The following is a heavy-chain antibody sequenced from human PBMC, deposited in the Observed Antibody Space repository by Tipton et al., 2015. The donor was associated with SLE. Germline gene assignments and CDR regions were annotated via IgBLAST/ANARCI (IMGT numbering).Heavy chain of an antibody. D-gene: IGHD2-2*01. CDR1: GVSISGRY. CDR3: ARHQAGYCTSTNRAGGGMDV. J-gene: IGHJ6*02. Sequence: TLSLTCSVSGVSISGRYCSWIRQPPGKELEWIGYIYDSGSTNYNPSLKGRVTISVDTSKNQLSLKLTSVTAADTAVYYCARHQAGYCTSTNRAGGGMDVWGQGTTVTVSS. V-gene: IGHV4-59*11. CDR2: IYDSGST.